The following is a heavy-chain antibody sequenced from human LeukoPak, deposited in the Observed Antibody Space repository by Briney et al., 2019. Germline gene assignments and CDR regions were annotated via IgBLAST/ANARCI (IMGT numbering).Heavy chain of an antibody. CDR3: ARDGGSAWFLDY. CDR2: ISSSGNTT. J-gene: IGHJ4*02. V-gene: IGHV3-11*04. CDR1: GFPFIDNY. Sequence: GGALRLSCAASGFPFIDNYISWIRQAPGKGLGGVSYISSSGNTTHNADSVKGRFTITRDNAKNSLYLQMNSLRVEDTAVYYCARDGGSAWFLDYWGQGTLVTVSS. D-gene: IGHD6-19*01.